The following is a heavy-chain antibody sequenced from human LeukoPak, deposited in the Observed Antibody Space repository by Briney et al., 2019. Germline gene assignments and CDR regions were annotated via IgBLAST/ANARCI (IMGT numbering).Heavy chain of an antibody. J-gene: IGHJ4*02. CDR2: INHSGST. CDR1: GGSFSGYY. D-gene: IGHD6-19*01. CDR3: VRRRPHYSSGWS. Sequence: PSETLSLTCAVYGGSFSGYYWSWIRQPPGKGLEWIGEINHSGSTNYNPSLKSRVTISVDTSKNQFSLKLSSVTAADTAVYYCVRRRPHYSSGWSWGQGTLVTVSS. V-gene: IGHV4-34*01.